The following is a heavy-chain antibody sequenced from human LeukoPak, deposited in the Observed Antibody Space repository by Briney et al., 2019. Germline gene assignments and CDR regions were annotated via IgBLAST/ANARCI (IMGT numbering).Heavy chain of an antibody. CDR3: ASAAAEGYCSGGSCHDAFDI. D-gene: IGHD2-15*01. V-gene: IGHV1-69*13. J-gene: IGHJ3*02. Sequence: ASVKVSCKASGGTFSSYPISWVRQAPGQGLEWMGGIIPIFGTANYAQKFQGRVTITADESTSTVYMELSSLRSEDTAVYYCASAAAEGYCSGGSCHDAFDIWGQGTMVTVSS. CDR1: GGTFSSYP. CDR2: IIPIFGTA.